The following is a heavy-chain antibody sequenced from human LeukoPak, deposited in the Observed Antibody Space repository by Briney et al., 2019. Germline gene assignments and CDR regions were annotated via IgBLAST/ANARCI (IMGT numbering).Heavy chain of an antibody. CDR2: INYSGST. D-gene: IGHD5-24*01. CDR3: SVRPRRMATRGDY. V-gene: IGHV4-39*07. Sequence: SETLSLTCTVSGGSISSSTYYWGWIRQPPGKGLEWIGSINYSGSTYYNPSLKSRVTISVDTSRNQLSLKLSSVTAADTAVYYCSVRPRRMATRGDYWGQGTLVTVSS. CDR1: GGSISSSTYY. J-gene: IGHJ4*02.